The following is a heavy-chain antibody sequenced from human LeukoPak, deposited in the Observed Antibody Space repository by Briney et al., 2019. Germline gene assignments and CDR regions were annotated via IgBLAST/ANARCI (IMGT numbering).Heavy chain of an antibody. V-gene: IGHV1-69*13. CDR3: ARGLDSCSSTSCYESNYMDV. D-gene: IGHD2-2*01. Sequence: ASVKVSCKASGGTFSSYAISWVRQAPGQGLEWMGGIIPIFGTANYTQKFQGRVTITAGESTSTAYMELSSLRSEDTAVYYCARGLDSCSSTSCYESNYMDVWGKGTTVTVSS. CDR1: GGTFSSYA. CDR2: IIPIFGTA. J-gene: IGHJ6*03.